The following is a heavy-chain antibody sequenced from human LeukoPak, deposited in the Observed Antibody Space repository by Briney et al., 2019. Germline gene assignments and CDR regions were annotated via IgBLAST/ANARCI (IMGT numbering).Heavy chain of an antibody. V-gene: IGHV4-4*02. CDR3: ARGLGYSYGYSYYFDY. J-gene: IGHJ4*02. Sequence: SETLSLTCAVSGGSISSSNWWSWVRQPPGKGLEWIGEVYQTGGTNYNPSLKSRVTILVDTSKNQFSLKLTSVTAADTAVYYCARGLGYSYGYSYYFDYWGQGTLVTVSS. CDR1: GGSISSSNW. D-gene: IGHD5-18*01. CDR2: VYQTGGT.